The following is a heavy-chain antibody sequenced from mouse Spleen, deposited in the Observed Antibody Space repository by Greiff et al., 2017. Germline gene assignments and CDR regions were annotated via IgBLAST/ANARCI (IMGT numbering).Heavy chain of an antibody. Sequence: VQLQQSGPGLVQPSQSLSITCTVSGFSLTSYGVHWVRQSPGKGLEWLGVIWSGGSTDYNAAFISRLSISKDNSKSQVFFKMNSLQADDTAIYYCARTGGYDWFAYWGQGTLVTVSA. CDR2: IWSGGST. CDR3: ARTGGYDWFAY. D-gene: IGHD2-14*01. V-gene: IGHV2-2*01. J-gene: IGHJ3*01. CDR1: GFSLTSYG.